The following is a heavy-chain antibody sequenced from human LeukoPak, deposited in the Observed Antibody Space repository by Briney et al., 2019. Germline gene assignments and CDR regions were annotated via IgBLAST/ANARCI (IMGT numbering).Heavy chain of an antibody. Sequence: SETLSLTCTVSGGSISTSNYYWGWIRQPPGKGLEWIGNIFYSGSTYYSPSLKSRVTISLDTSRNQFSLKLTSVTAADTAVYYCATRSVRGPVVRGAFDIWGQGTMVTVSS. CDR1: GGSISTSNYY. CDR2: IFYSGST. CDR3: ATRSVRGPVVRGAFDI. V-gene: IGHV4-39*07. J-gene: IGHJ3*02. D-gene: IGHD3-10*01.